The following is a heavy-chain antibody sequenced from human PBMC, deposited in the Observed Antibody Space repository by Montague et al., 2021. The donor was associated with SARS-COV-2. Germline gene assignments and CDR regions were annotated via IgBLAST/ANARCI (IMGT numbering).Heavy chain of an antibody. J-gene: IGHJ6*02. CDR2: INHSGST. V-gene: IGHV4-34*01. Sequence: SETLSLTCAVYGGSFSGYYWSWIRQPPGKGLEWIGEINHSGSTNYNPSLRSRVTISVDTSKNQFSLKLSSVTAADTAVYYCARGTTVTTFYYYYYGMDVWGQGTTVTVSS. CDR1: GGSFSGYY. D-gene: IGHD4-17*01. CDR3: ARGTTVTTFYYYYYGMDV.